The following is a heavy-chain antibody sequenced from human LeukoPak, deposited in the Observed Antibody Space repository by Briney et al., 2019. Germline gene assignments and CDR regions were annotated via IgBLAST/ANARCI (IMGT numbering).Heavy chain of an antibody. CDR2: ISGSGTST. CDR1: GFTFSNYA. Sequence: GGSLRLSCAASGFTFSNYAMNWVRQAPGKGLEWVSGISGSGTSTYYADSVKGRFTISRDNSKNTLHLQMDSLRAEDTAVYYCAKSWDFYWLLSYWGQGTLVTVSS. CDR3: AKSWDFYWLLSY. J-gene: IGHJ4*02. D-gene: IGHD3-9*01. V-gene: IGHV3-23*01.